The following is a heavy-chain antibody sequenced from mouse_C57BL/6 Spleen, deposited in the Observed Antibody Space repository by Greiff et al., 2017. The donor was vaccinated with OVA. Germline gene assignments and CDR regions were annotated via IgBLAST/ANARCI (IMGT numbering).Heavy chain of an antibody. Sequence: VQLQQSGPGLVKPSQSLSLTCSVTGYSITSGYYWYWIRQFPGNKLEWMGYISYDGSNNYNPSLKNRISITRDTSKNQFFLKLNSVTTEDTATYYCARERITTVVVDYWGQGTTLTVSS. V-gene: IGHV3-6*01. CDR3: ARERITTVVVDY. D-gene: IGHD1-1*01. J-gene: IGHJ2*01. CDR1: GYSITSGYY. CDR2: ISYDGSN.